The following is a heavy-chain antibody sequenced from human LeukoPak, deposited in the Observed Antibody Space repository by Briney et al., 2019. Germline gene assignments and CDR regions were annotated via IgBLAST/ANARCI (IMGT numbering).Heavy chain of an antibody. J-gene: IGHJ6*03. Sequence: GGSLRLSCAASGFTFSSYGMHWVRQVPGKGLEWVAFIRYDGSNKYYADSVKGRFTISRDNSKNTLYLQMNSLRAEDTAVYYCAKDAGSIAARRGEADYYYYYMDVWGKGTTVTVSS. V-gene: IGHV3-30*02. D-gene: IGHD6-6*01. CDR1: GFTFSSYG. CDR3: AKDAGSIAARRGEADYYYYYMDV. CDR2: IRYDGSNK.